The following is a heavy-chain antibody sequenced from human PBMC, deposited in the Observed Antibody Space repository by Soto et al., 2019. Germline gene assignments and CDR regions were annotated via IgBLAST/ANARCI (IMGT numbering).Heavy chain of an antibody. V-gene: IGHV3-53*01. Sequence: EVQLVESGGGLIQPGGSLRLSCAASGFTFSNNDMNWVRQAPGKGLEWVSLIYSGGSTYYADSVKGRFTISRDNSNNTLYLQMSSLRAEDTAVYYCSTRPLLPGAPWGQGTMVTVSS. CDR3: STRPLLPGAP. D-gene: IGHD3-22*01. CDR1: GFTFSNND. J-gene: IGHJ3*01. CDR2: IYSGGST.